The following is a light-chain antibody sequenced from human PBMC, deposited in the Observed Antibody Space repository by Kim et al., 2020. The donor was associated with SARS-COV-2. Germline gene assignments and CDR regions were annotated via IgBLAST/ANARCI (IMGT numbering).Light chain of an antibody. CDR1: QSIVNY. V-gene: IGKV1-39*01. J-gene: IGKJ1*01. CDR2: GAS. Sequence: ASVGDRVTITCRATQSIVNYLNWYQQKPGKAPNLLIYGASTLQSGVPSRFRGSGSGTDFTLTISSLQAEDFATYYCQQSYSSPWTFGQGTKVDIK. CDR3: QQSYSSPWT.